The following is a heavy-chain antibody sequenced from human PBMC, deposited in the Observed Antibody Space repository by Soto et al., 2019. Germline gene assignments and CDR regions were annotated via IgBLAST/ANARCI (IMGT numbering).Heavy chain of an antibody. CDR2: ISNDGNTI. CDR3: ARDGIAASGFFDF. V-gene: IGHV3-11*01. CDR1: GFTFSDYY. J-gene: IGHJ4*02. D-gene: IGHD6-13*01. Sequence: GGSLRLSCAASGFTFSDYYMTWIRQPPGKGLECVSYISNDGNTIHYADSVKGRFTISRDNAKKSLYLQMNSLRAEDTAVYYCARDGIAASGFFDFWGQGTLVTVSS.